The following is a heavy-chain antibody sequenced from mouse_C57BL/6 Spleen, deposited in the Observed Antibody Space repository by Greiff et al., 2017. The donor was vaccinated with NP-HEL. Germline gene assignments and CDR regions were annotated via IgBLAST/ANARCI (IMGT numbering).Heavy chain of an antibody. Sequence: VQLHQSGAELVRPGASVTLSCKASGYTFTDYEMHWVKQTPVHGLEWIGAIDPETGGTAYNQKFKGKAILTADKSSSTAYMELRSLTSEDSAVYYCTRGITTVVATDYWGQGTTLTVSS. CDR2: IDPETGGT. D-gene: IGHD1-1*01. CDR1: GYTFTDYE. V-gene: IGHV1-15*01. J-gene: IGHJ2*01. CDR3: TRGITTVVATDY.